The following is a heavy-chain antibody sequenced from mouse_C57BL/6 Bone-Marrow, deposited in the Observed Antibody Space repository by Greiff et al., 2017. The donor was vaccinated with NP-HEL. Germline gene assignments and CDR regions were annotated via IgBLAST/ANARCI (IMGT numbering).Heavy chain of an antibody. J-gene: IGHJ4*01. D-gene: IGHD2-1*01. Sequence: QVQLQQPGAELVMPGASVKLSCKASGYTFTSYWMHWVKQRPGQGLEWIGEIDPSDSYTNYNQKFKGKSTLTVDKSSSTAYMQLSSLTSEDSAVYYCASCNYVDYYAMDYWGQGTSVTVSS. CDR2: IDPSDSYT. CDR3: ASCNYVDYYAMDY. V-gene: IGHV1-69*01. CDR1: GYTFTSYW.